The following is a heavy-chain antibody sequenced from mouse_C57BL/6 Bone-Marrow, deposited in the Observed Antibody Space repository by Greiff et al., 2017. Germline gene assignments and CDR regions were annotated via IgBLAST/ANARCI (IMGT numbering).Heavy chain of an antibody. V-gene: IGHV5-6*01. CDR2: ISSGGSYT. Sequence: EVNVVESGGDLVKPGGSLKLSCAASGFTFSSYGMSWVRQTPDKRLEWVATISSGGSYTYYPDSVKGRFTISRDNAKNTLYLQMSSLKSEDTAMYYCARPGDPYYFDYWGQGTTLTVSS. CDR1: GFTFSSYG. CDR3: ARPGDPYYFDY. J-gene: IGHJ2*01.